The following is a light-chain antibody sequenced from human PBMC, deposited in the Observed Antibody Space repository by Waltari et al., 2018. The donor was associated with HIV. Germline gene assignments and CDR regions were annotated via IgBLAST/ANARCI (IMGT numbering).Light chain of an antibody. CDR2: QAS. CDR3: HQYASFSGT. V-gene: IGKV1-5*03. J-gene: IGKJ1*01. CDR1: QNVGAF. Sequence: DIRLTQSPSTLSASAGDRVALTCRAGQNVGAFLAWYQQKPGKPPKLLIYQASILEGGVPSRFSGSVSGSDFTLTINRLQSDDFATYYCHQYASFSGTFGQGTKVEL.